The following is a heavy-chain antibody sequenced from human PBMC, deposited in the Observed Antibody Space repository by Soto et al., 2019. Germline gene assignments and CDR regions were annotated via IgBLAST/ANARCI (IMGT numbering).Heavy chain of an antibody. CDR3: ARHYDILTGYYMRVDYYYYGMDV. CDR2: ISSSSSTI. D-gene: IGHD3-9*01. V-gene: IGHV3-48*02. Sequence: GGSLRLSCAAAGFTFSSYSMNWVRQAPGKGLEWASYISSSSSTIYYADSVKGRFTISRDNAKNSLYLQMNSLRDEDTAVYYCARHYDILTGYYMRVDYYYYGMDVWGQGTTVTVSS. J-gene: IGHJ6*02. CDR1: GFTFSSYS.